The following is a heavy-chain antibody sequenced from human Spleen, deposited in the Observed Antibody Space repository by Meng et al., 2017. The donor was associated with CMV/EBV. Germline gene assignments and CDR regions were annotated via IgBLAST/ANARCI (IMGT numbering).Heavy chain of an antibody. CDR3: ARVSGGYHYGTGEE. CDR1: DDVSSNSAG. V-gene: IGHV6-1*01. J-gene: IGHJ1*01. D-gene: IGHD5-18*01. CDR2: TYHRSEWYN. Sequence: DDVSSNSAGWHWIRQSPSRGLEWLGKTYHRSEWYNDYAVSVKSRVTINPDTSKNQISLQLKSVTPEDTAVYYCARVSGGYHYGTGEEGGQGTLVTVSS.